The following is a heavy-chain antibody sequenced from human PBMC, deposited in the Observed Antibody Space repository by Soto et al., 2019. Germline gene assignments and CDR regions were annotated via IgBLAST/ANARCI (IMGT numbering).Heavy chain of an antibody. CDR2: ISSSGGSA. J-gene: IGHJ4*02. V-gene: IGHV3-23*01. Sequence: HGGSLRLSCAASGFTVSSYGMSWVRQAPGKGLEWVSAISSSGGSAYYADSVKGRFTISRDNSKNTLYLQMNSLRAEDTAVYYCARGATSPSYWGQGTLVTVSS. CDR3: ARGATSPSY. CDR1: GFTVSSYG.